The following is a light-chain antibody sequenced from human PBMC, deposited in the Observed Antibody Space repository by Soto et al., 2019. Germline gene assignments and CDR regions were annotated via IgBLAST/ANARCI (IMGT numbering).Light chain of an antibody. CDR2: GAS. V-gene: IGKV3D-15*01. CDR1: QSVITK. J-gene: IGKJ4*01. CDR3: QQYHDWPPLT. Sequence: EIVMTQSPATLSVSPGERATLSCRASQSVITKLDWDQQKPGQAPRLLIYGASTRATGIPARFSGSGSGTEFTLTISSLQSEDFAVYFCQQYHDWPPLTFGGGTKVEIK.